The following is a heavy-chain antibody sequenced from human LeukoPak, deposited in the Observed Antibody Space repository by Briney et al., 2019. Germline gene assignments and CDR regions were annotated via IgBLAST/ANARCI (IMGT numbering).Heavy chain of an antibody. J-gene: IGHJ5*02. CDR1: GGSISSGDYY. Sequence: SQTLSLTCTVSGGSISSGDYYWSWIRQPPGKGLEWIGYIYYSGSTYYNPSLKSRVTISVDTSKNQFSLKLSSVTAADTAVYYCARAEYCSSTSCYITSGVFDPWGQGTLVTVSS. CDR2: IYYSGST. D-gene: IGHD2-2*02. V-gene: IGHV4-30-4*01. CDR3: ARAEYCSSTSCYITSGVFDP.